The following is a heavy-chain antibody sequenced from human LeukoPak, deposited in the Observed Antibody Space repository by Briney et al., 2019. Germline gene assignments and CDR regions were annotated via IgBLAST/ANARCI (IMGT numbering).Heavy chain of an antibody. CDR1: GGSISSGGYY. Sequence: SQTLSLTCTVSGGSISSGGYYWSWIRQPPGKGLEWIGYIYHSGSTYYNPSLKSRVTISVDRSKNQFSLKLSSVTAADTAVYYCARHRVGGPTDAFDIWGQGTMVTVSS. CDR2: IYHSGST. V-gene: IGHV4-30-2*01. J-gene: IGHJ3*02. CDR3: ARHRVGGPTDAFDI. D-gene: IGHD3-3*01.